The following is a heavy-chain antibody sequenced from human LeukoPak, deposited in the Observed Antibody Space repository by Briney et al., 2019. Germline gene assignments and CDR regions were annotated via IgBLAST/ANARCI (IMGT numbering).Heavy chain of an antibody. Sequence: PGRSLRLSCAASGFSFSTYGMHWVRQAPGKGLEWVAVISYDGSNKYYADSVKGRFTISRDNSKNTLYLQMNSLRAEDTAVYYCARFNLGYCSGGSCYYYYFDYWGQGTLVTVSS. CDR2: ISYDGSNK. CDR1: GFSFSTYG. J-gene: IGHJ4*02. CDR3: ARFNLGYCSGGSCYYYYFDY. V-gene: IGHV3-30*03. D-gene: IGHD2-15*01.